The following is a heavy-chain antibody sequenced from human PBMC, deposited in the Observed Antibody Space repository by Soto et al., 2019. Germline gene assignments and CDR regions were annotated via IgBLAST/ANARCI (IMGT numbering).Heavy chain of an antibody. D-gene: IGHD6-19*01. CDR3: AKLSTGSYWYFDL. V-gene: IGHV3-53*02. CDR2: IYSGGST. J-gene: IGHJ2*01. Sequence: EVHLVETGGGLIQPGGSLRLSCAASGLSVSSSDMSWVRQASGKGLEWVSVIYSGGSTHDADSVKGRFTISRDNSKNTVYLQMNSLRADDTAVYYCAKLSTGSYWYFDLWGRGTLVTVSS. CDR1: GLSVSSSD.